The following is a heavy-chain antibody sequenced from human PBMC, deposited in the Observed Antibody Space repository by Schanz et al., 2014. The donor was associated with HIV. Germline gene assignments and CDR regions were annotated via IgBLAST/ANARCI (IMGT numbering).Heavy chain of an antibody. V-gene: IGHV3-33*08. Sequence: QVQLVESXXXXVQPGXXXXXXXXVSXXTFSNYAMHWVRQAPGKGLEWVAAMWYDESHKGYADSVKGRFTISRDNAKNSLYLQMSSLRDEDTAVYYCARSRSGXXXXFDYWGQGTLVTVSS. D-gene: IGHD6-19*01. CDR2: MWYDESHK. CDR3: ARSRSGXXXXFDY. CDR1: XXTFSNYA. J-gene: IGHJ4*02.